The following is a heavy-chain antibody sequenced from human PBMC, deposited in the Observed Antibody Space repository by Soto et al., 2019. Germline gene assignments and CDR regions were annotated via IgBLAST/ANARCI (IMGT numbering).Heavy chain of an antibody. CDR2: TYYTGTT. J-gene: IGHJ4*02. CDR1: GGSLTNKN. Sequence: SETLCLTCTVSGGSLTNKNWPLMRQPPGKGLEWIGYTYYTGTTNYNPSLISRVTISVDTSKNQFSLHLKSVTAADTAVYYCARGGWSHDSWGRGTLVT. D-gene: IGHD6-19*01. CDR3: ARGGWSHDS. V-gene: IGHV4-59*01.